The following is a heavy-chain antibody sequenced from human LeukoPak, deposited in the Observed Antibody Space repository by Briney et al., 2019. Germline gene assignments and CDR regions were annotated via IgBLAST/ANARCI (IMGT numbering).Heavy chain of an antibody. CDR1: GGSISSGDYY. V-gene: IGHV4-30-4*08. CDR3: ARVGGVIALYY. Sequence: PSETLSLTCTVSGGSISSGDYYWSWIRQPPGKGLEWIGYIYYSGSTYYNPSLKSRVTISVDTSKNQFSLKLSSVTAADTAVYYCARVGGVIALYYWGQGTLVTVSS. J-gene: IGHJ4*02. D-gene: IGHD3-16*02. CDR2: IYYSGST.